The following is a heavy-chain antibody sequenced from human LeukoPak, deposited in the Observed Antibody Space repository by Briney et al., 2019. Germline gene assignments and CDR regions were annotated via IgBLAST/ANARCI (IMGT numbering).Heavy chain of an antibody. CDR1: GGSISSGAYY. D-gene: IGHD6-19*01. CDR3: ARAVANYFDY. Sequence: SETLSLTCTVSGGSISSGAYYWSWIRQHLGKGLEWIGYIYYSGSTYYNPSLKSRVTISVDTSNNQFSLKLSSVTAADMAVYYSARAVANYFDYWGQGTLVTVSS. CDR2: IYYSGST. V-gene: IGHV4-31*03. J-gene: IGHJ4*02.